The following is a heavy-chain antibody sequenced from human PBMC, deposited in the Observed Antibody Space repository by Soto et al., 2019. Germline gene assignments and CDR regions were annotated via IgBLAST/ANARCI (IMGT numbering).Heavy chain of an antibody. Sequence: GGSLRLSCAASGIIVSTNYMSWVRQAPGKGLEWVSLIYSDGKTYYADSVKGRFTISRDNSKNTVSLQMNSVRAEDTAVYYCARDGGGGYYDSSGYVAVWGQGTLVTVSS. J-gene: IGHJ4*02. CDR2: IYSDGKT. V-gene: IGHV3-53*01. D-gene: IGHD3-22*01. CDR1: GIIVSTNY. CDR3: ARDGGGGYYDSSGYVAV.